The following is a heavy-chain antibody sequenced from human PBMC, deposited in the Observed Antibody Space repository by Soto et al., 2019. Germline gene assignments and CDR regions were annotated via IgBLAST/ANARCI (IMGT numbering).Heavy chain of an antibody. CDR2: IIPIFGTA. Sequence: VKASCKASGGTFSSYAMSWVRQAPGQGLEWMGGIIPIFGTANYAQKFQGRVTITADESTSTAYMELSSLRSEDTAVYYCAGTYYYDSSGYLFFDYWGQGTLVNVSS. CDR1: GGTFSSYA. V-gene: IGHV1-69*01. CDR3: AGTYYYDSSGYLFFDY. J-gene: IGHJ4*02. D-gene: IGHD3-22*01.